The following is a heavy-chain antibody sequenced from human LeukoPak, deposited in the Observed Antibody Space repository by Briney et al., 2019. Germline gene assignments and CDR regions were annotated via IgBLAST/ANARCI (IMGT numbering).Heavy chain of an antibody. Sequence: PGGSLRLSCAASGFTFSSYWMHWVRQAPGKGPVWVSRIKSDGSTNYADPVKGRFTISRDNAKNTVSLQMNSLRAEDTGVYYCARAPSEIGGYYPEYFRHWGQGTLFTVSS. CDR2: IKSDGST. CDR3: ARAPSEIGGYYPEYFRH. V-gene: IGHV3-74*01. D-gene: IGHD3-22*01. J-gene: IGHJ1*01. CDR1: GFTFSSYW.